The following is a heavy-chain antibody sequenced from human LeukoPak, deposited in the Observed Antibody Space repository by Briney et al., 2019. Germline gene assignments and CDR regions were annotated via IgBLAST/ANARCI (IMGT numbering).Heavy chain of an antibody. CDR2: IWYDGSNK. CDR1: GFTFSSYG. CDR3: ARGWFVGDSSGYYSEYFQH. J-gene: IGHJ1*01. D-gene: IGHD3-22*01. V-gene: IGHV3-33*01. Sequence: PGRSLRLSCAASGFTFSSYGMHWVRQAPGKGLEWVAVIWYDGSNKYYADSVKGRFTISRDNSKNTLYLQMNSLRAEDTAVYYCARGWFVGDSSGYYSEYFQHWGQGTLVTVSS.